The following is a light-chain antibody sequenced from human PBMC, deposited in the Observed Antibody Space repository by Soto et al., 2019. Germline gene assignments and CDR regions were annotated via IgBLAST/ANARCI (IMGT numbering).Light chain of an antibody. CDR1: SSDVGGYNY. CDR3: RSYGGSNNVL. J-gene: IGLJ2*01. V-gene: IGLV2-8*01. CDR2: EVS. Sequence: QSALTQPPSASGSPGQSVTISCTGTSSDVGGYNYVSWYQRHPGKAPKLMIFEVSKRPSGVPDRFSGSKSGNTASLTVSGLKEEDEAAYYCRSYGGSNNVLFGGRNKVTVL.